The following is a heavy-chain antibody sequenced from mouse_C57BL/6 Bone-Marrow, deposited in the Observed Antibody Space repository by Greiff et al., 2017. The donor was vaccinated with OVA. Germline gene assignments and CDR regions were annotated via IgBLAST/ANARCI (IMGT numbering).Heavy chain of an antibody. CDR3: ARRDITYVDY. J-gene: IGHJ2*01. CDR2: IDPSDSYT. Sequence: VQLQQPGAELVMPGASVKLSCKASGYTFTSYWMHWVKQRPGQGLEWIGEIDPSDSYTNYNQKFKGKSTLTVDKSASTADMHISSLTSEDSAVYYCARRDITYVDYWGQGTTLPVSS. CDR1: GYTFTSYW. V-gene: IGHV1-69*01. D-gene: IGHD1-1*01.